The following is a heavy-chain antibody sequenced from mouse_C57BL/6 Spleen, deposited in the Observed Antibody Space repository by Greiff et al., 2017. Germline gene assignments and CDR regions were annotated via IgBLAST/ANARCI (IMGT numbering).Heavy chain of an antibody. CDR1: GYTFTDYE. CDR3: TRGDSNFHYAMDY. J-gene: IGHJ4*01. Sequence: VQLQQSGAELVRPGASVTLSCKASGYTFTDYEMHWVKQTPVHGLEWIGAIDPETGGTAYNQKFKGKAILTADKSSSTAYMALRSLTSEDSAVYYCTRGDSNFHYAMDYWGQGTSVTVSS. CDR2: IDPETGGT. V-gene: IGHV1-15*01. D-gene: IGHD2-5*01.